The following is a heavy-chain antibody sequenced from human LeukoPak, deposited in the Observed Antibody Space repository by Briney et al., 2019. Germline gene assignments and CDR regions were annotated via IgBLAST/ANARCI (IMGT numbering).Heavy chain of an antibody. V-gene: IGHV4-4*07. CDR3: AREITGTRGVDY. J-gene: IGHJ4*02. CDR2: MYTSGIT. Sequence: SETLSLTCTVSGDSFSSYFWSWIRQPAGKGLEWIGRMYTSGITNSNPSLKSRVTMSVDTSKNQFSLNLTSVTVADTAVYYWAREITGTRGVDYWGQGILVTVSS. CDR1: GDSFSSYF. D-gene: IGHD1-7*01.